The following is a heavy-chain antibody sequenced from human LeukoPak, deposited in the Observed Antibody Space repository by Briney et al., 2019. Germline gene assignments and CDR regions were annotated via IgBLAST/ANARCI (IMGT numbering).Heavy chain of an antibody. J-gene: IGHJ5*02. V-gene: IGHV1-2*02. CDR3: ARDLVVVTEGNWFDP. CDR1: GYTFTGYY. D-gene: IGHD2-21*02. Sequence: GASVKVSCKASGYTFTGYYMHWVRQAPGQGLEWMGWINPNSGGTNYAQKFQGRVTMTRDTSISTAYMELSRLRSDDTAVYYCARDLVVVTEGNWFDPWGQGTLVTVSS. CDR2: INPNSGGT.